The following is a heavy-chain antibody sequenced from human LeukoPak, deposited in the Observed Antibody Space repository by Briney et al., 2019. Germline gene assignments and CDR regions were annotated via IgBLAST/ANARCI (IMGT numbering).Heavy chain of an antibody. V-gene: IGHV3-48*01. D-gene: IGHD5-18*01. CDR2: ISSSSTTI. CDR3: ARDLNSYGPWGY. CDR1: GFTFSTYS. Sequence: PGGSLRLSCAASGFTFSTYSMNWVRQAPGKGPEWVSYISSSSTTIYYADSVKGRFTISRDNAKNSLYLQMISLRAEDTAVYYCARDLNSYGPWGYWGQGTLVTVSS. J-gene: IGHJ4*02.